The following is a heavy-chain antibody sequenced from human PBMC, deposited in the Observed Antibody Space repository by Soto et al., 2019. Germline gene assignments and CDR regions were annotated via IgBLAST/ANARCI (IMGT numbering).Heavy chain of an antibody. Sequence: EVQLLESGGGLVQPGGSLRLSCAASGFTFSSYAMSWVRQAPGKGLEWVSTISDGGGGTYYADSVKGRFSISRDNSKNTLYLQMSSLRADDTAVYYCAEGSGWNYFFDDWGQGTRVTVS. CDR3: AEGSGWNYFFDD. CDR1: GFTFSSYA. V-gene: IGHV3-23*01. J-gene: IGHJ4*02. CDR2: ISDGGGGT. D-gene: IGHD6-19*01.